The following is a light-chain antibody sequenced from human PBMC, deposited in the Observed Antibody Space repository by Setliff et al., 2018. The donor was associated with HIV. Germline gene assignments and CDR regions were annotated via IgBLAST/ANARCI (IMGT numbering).Light chain of an antibody. CDR2: DVS. Sequence: QSVLTQPASVSGSPGQSITISCTGIRSDVGNYNYVSWYQEHPGKAPKLMIYDVSKRPSGVSNRFSGSKSGNTASLTISVLQAEDEADYHCSSSTGRGTFVFGTGTKVTAL. CDR1: RSDVGNYNY. J-gene: IGLJ1*01. V-gene: IGLV2-14*01. CDR3: SSSTGRGTFV.